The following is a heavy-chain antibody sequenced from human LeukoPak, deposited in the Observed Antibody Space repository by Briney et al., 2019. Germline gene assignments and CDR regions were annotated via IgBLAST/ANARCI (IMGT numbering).Heavy chain of an antibody. CDR2: ISWNSGSI. CDR1: GFTFDDYA. J-gene: IGHJ4*02. V-gene: IGHV3-9*01. Sequence: GGSLRLSCAASGFTFDDYAMHWVRQAPGKGLEWVSGISWNSGSIGYADSVKGRFTISRDNAKNSLYLQMNSLRAEDTASYYCAKSKRIQLWLLGYWGQGTLVTVSS. D-gene: IGHD5-18*01. CDR3: AKSKRIQLWLLGY.